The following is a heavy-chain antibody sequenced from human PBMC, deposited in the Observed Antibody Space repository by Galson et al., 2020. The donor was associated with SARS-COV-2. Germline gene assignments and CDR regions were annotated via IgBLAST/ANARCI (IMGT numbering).Heavy chain of an antibody. J-gene: IGHJ6*02. CDR3: AHRRRDGFNYGLDV. Sequence: SGPTLVKPTQTLTLTCTLAGFSITTTGVGVGWLRQPPRKALEWLAFIYWNDDKHYSPSLKSRLTITKDTSKNQVGLILTDMDPVDTATYYCAHRRRDGFNYGLDVWGQGTTVTVFS. V-gene: IGHV2-5*01. CDR1: GFSITTTGVG. D-gene: IGHD5-12*01. CDR2: IYWNDDK.